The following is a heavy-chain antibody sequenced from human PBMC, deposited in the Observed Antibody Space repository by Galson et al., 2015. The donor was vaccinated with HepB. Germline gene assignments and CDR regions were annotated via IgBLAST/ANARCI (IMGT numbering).Heavy chain of an antibody. V-gene: IGHV3-30-3*01. CDR3: ARVRKGRYFDWLFPGNWFDP. CDR2: ISYDGSNK. J-gene: IGHJ5*02. Sequence: SLRLSCAASGFTFSSYAMHWVRQAPGKGLEWVAVISYDGSNKYYADSVKGRFTISRDNSKNTLYLQMNSLRAEDTAVYYCARVRKGRYFDWLFPGNWFDPWGQGTLVTVSS. D-gene: IGHD3-9*01. CDR1: GFTFSSYA.